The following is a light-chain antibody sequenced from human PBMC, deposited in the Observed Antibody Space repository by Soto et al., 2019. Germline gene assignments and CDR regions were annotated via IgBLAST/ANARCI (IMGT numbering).Light chain of an antibody. CDR2: WAS. CDR1: QSVFYISHNRNY. CDR3: QQYYTTPLT. Sequence: DIVMTQSPDSLAVSLGERATINCTSSQSVFYISHNRNYLAWYQQKPGQPPKALIYWASTRASGVPDRFSGSGSGTDFTLTISSLQAEDVAVYYCQQYYTTPLTFGGGTRVEIK. J-gene: IGKJ4*01. V-gene: IGKV4-1*01.